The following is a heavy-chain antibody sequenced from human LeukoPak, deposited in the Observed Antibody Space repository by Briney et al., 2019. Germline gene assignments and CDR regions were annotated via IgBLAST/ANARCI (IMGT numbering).Heavy chain of an antibody. Sequence: GASVKVSCKASGYTFTTYAMHWVRQAPGQRLEWMGWINAGNGNTKYSQEFQGRVTITRDTSASTAYMELSSPRSEDMAVYYCARAHGGKGYSYGSSAFDIWGQGTMVTVSS. CDR2: INAGNGNT. J-gene: IGHJ3*02. CDR3: ARAHGGKGYSYGSSAFDI. D-gene: IGHD5-18*01. CDR1: GYTFTTYA. V-gene: IGHV1-3*03.